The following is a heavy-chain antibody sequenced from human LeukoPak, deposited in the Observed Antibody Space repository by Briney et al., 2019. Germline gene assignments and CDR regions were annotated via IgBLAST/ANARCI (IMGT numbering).Heavy chain of an antibody. Sequence: GESLKISCKGSGYSFTSYWIGWVRQTPGKGLEWMGIIYPGDSDTRYSPSFQGQVTISADKSISTAYLQWSSLKASDTAMYYCARGGVGYFDWLLSLYYWGQGTLVTVSS. CDR2: IYPGDSDT. J-gene: IGHJ4*02. CDR1: GYSFTSYW. D-gene: IGHD3-9*01. CDR3: ARGGVGYFDWLLSLYY. V-gene: IGHV5-51*01.